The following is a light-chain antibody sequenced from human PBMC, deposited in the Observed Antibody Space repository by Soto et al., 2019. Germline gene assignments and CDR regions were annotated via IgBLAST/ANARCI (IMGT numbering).Light chain of an antibody. V-gene: IGKV3-15*01. CDR2: GAF. J-gene: IGKJ1*01. CDR1: ERVGSN. Sequence: EVLMTQSPATLSVSPGESATLSCRASERVGSNVAWYQQKPGQAPRLLIYGAFTRATGIPARFSGSGSGTEFTLTISSLQSEDFAVYYCHQYDNWPPWTFGQGTKVEIK. CDR3: HQYDNWPPWT.